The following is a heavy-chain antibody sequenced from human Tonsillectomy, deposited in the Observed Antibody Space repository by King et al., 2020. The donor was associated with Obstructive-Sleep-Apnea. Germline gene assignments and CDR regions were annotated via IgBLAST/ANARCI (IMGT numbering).Heavy chain of an antibody. D-gene: IGHD5-24*01. J-gene: IGHJ4*02. CDR3: AKGTDGGSFLIDY. Sequence: QVQLVESGGDVVQPEGSLRLSCAASGFTFNRYAVHWVRQAPGKGLEWVAIISYDGNTKHFADSAKGRFTISRDNSKNTAYLEMNSLRSEDTAVYFCAKGTDGGSFLIDYWGQGTLVTVSS. V-gene: IGHV3-30*04. CDR1: GFTFNRYA. CDR2: ISYDGNTK.